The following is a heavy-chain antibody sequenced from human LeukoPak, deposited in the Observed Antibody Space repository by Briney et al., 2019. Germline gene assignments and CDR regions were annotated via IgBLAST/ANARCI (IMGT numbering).Heavy chain of an antibody. V-gene: IGHV4-38-2*02. D-gene: IGHD6-6*01. Sequence: PSETLSLTCTVSGYSISSGSYWGWIRQPPGKGLEWVGSIYHSGSTYHNPSLKSRVTISVDTPKNQFSLKLRSVTAADTAVYYCARPTARLGWFDPWGQGTLVTVSS. CDR3: ARPTARLGWFDP. CDR2: IYHSGST. J-gene: IGHJ5*02. CDR1: GYSISSGSY.